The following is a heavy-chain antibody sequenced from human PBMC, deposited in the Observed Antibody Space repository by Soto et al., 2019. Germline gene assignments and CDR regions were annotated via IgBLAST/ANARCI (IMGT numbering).Heavy chain of an antibody. Sequence: QLQLQESGPGLVKSSETLSLTCTVSGGSISKSNYFLGWIRQAPGKGLEWIASILYSGTTSYNSSLKSRVAISVDTSKNQFSLELNSVTAADTAVYYCARLGWGNGDSDYWGQGTLVTVSS. CDR3: ARLGWGNGDSDY. D-gene: IGHD2-21*01. CDR2: ILYSGTT. V-gene: IGHV4-39*01. CDR1: GGSISKSNYF. J-gene: IGHJ4*02.